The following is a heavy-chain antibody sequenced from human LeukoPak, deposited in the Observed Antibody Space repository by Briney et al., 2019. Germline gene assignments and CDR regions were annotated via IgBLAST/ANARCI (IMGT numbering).Heavy chain of an antibody. V-gene: IGHV1-46*01. CDR3: ARAPAFRGNSRSNEYFQH. CDR1: GYTFTSYY. J-gene: IGHJ1*01. Sequence: ASVKVSCKASGYTFTSYYMHWVRQAPGQGLEWMGIINPSGGSTSYAQKFQGRVTMTRDTSTSTVYMELSSLRSEDTAVYYCARAPAFRGNSRSNEYFQHWGQGTLVTVSS. D-gene: IGHD2-21*02. CDR2: INPSGGST.